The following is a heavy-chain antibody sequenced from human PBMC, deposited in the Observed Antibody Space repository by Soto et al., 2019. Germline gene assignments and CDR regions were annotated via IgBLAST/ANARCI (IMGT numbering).Heavy chain of an antibody. Sequence: QVQLVESGGGVVQPGRSLRLSCAASGFTFSSYGMHWVRQAPGKGLEWVAVIWYDGSNKYYADSVKGRFTISRDNSKNTLYLQMNSLRAEDTAVYYCARDYGDQNYFDYWGQGTLVTVSS. CDR3: ARDYGDQNYFDY. J-gene: IGHJ4*02. V-gene: IGHV3-33*01. D-gene: IGHD4-17*01. CDR1: GFTFSSYG. CDR2: IWYDGSNK.